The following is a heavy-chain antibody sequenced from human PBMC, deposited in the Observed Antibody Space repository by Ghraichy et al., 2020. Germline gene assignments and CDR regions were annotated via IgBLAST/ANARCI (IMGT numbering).Heavy chain of an antibody. CDR2: ISSISTKT. Sequence: GGSLRLSCAASGFSFSSYAMNWVRQAPGKGPEWVSAISSISTKTYYADSVKGRFTISRDISRNTLYLQMNSLRAEDTAVYYCAKDRLVQDGPAYYFDYWGQGTLVTVSS. CDR1: GFSFSSYA. D-gene: IGHD3-10*01. J-gene: IGHJ4*02. V-gene: IGHV3-23*01. CDR3: AKDRLVQDGPAYYFDY.